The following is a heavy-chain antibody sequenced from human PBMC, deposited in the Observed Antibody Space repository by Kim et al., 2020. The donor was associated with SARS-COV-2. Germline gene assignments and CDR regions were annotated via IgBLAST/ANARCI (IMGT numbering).Heavy chain of an antibody. CDR3: ARDRVDYGDYYGMDV. V-gene: IGHV4-59*01. Sequence: PHQSQVTISVATSKNQFSLKLSSVTAADTAVYYCARDRVDYGDYYGMDVWGQGTTVTVSS. J-gene: IGHJ6*02. D-gene: IGHD4-17*01.